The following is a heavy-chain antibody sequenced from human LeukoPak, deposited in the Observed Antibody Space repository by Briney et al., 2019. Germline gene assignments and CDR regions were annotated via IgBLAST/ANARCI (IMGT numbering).Heavy chain of an antibody. CDR1: GYTFTSYG. CDR2: ISAYNGNT. Sequence: GASVKVSCKASGYTFTSYGISWVRQAPGQGLEWMGWISAYNGNTNYAQKLQGRVTMTTDTSTSTAYMELRSLRSDDTAVYYCARDLYSGYDYVGDFDYWGQGTLVTVSS. V-gene: IGHV1-18*01. D-gene: IGHD5-12*01. J-gene: IGHJ4*02. CDR3: ARDLYSGYDYVGDFDY.